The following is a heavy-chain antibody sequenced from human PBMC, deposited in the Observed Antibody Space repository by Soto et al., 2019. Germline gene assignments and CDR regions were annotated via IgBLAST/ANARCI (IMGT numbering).Heavy chain of an antibody. Sequence: QVQLQESGPGLVQPSQTLSLICTVSGGSISSGGYYWTWIRQHPGKGLEWIGYIYDRRRTIYNPSLKSRVAMAVDTSKNQFSLTLSSVTAAGTAVYYCASPRGESSSYYDYWGQGTLVTVSP. J-gene: IGHJ4*02. D-gene: IGHD6-13*01. V-gene: IGHV4-31*03. CDR2: IYDRRRT. CDR1: GGSISSGGYY. CDR3: ASPRGESSSYYDY.